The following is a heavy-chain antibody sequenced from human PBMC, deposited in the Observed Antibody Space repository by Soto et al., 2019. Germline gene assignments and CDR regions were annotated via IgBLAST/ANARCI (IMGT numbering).Heavy chain of an antibody. D-gene: IGHD5-12*01. V-gene: IGHV3-30*18. J-gene: IGHJ3*02. CDR2: ISYDGSNK. Sequence: QVQLVESGGGVVQPGRSLRLSCAASGFTFSSYGMHWVRQAPGKGLEWVAVISYDGSNKYYADPVKGRLTISRDNSKNTLYLQRNSLRGEDTAVYYCAKDNGCGCDWLRVGDASDIWGQGTMVTVSS. CDR1: GFTFSSYG. CDR3: AKDNGCGCDWLRVGDASDI.